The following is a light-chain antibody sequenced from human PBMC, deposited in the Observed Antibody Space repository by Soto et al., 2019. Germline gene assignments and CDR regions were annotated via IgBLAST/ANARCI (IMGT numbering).Light chain of an antibody. CDR3: QQYQNLWT. CDR2: RAS. CDR1: QTIYSN. Sequence: IGMTQSPATLSVSPGERATLSCRASQTIYSNVAWYQQRPGQPPRLLIYRASSRATGIPARFSGSGSGKEFTLTINSLQSEDFAVYYCQQYQNLWTFGQGTKVDIK. V-gene: IGKV3-15*01. J-gene: IGKJ1*01.